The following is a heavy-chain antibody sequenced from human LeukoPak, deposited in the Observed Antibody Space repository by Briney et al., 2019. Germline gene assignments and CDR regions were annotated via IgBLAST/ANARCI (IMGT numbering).Heavy chain of an antibody. V-gene: IGHV7-4-1*02. Sequence: GASVKVSCKASGYTFTSYAMNWVRQAPGQGLEWMGWINTNTGNPTYAQGFTGRFVFSLDTSVSTAYLQISSLKAEDTAVYYCARGYNYDILTGYYNANWFDPWGQGTLVTVSS. CDR3: ARGYNYDILTGYYNANWFDP. D-gene: IGHD3-9*01. CDR1: GYTFTSYA. CDR2: INTNTGNP. J-gene: IGHJ5*02.